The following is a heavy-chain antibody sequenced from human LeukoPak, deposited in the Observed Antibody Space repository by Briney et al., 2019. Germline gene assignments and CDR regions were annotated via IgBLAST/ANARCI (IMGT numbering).Heavy chain of an antibody. CDR1: GFTVSSNY. CDR3: ASWNDSSGYSH. D-gene: IGHD3-22*01. V-gene: IGHV3-53*01. Sequence: GGSLRLSCAASGFTVSSNYMSWVRQAPGKGLEWVSVIYSGGSTYYADSVKGRFTISRDNSKNTLYLQMNSLRAEDTAVYYCASWNDSSGYSHWGQGTLVTVSS. CDR2: IYSGGST. J-gene: IGHJ4*02.